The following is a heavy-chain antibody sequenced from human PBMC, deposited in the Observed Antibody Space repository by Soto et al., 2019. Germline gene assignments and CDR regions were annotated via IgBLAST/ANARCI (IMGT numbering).Heavy chain of an antibody. CDR2: ISDYNGNT. CDR3: ARTLDSSGWYNWFDP. J-gene: IGHJ5*02. CDR1: GYTFTSYG. V-gene: IGHV1-18*01. D-gene: IGHD6-19*01. Sequence: ASVKVSCKASGYTFTSYGISWMRQAPGQGLDGMGWISDYNGNTNYAQKLQGRVTMTTDTSTSTAYMDLRSLRSDDTAVYYCARTLDSSGWYNWFDPWGQGTLVTVSS.